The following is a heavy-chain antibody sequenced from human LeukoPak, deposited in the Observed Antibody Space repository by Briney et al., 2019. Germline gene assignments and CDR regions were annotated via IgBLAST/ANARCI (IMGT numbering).Heavy chain of an antibody. D-gene: IGHD6-13*01. J-gene: IGHJ4*02. CDR3: ARRKSKGSIAAAGTRDFDY. Sequence: SETLSLTCTVSGGSISSSSYYWGWIRQPPGKGLEWIGSIYYSGSTYYNPSLKSRVTISVDTSKNQFSLKLSSVTAADTAVYYCARRKSKGSIAAAGTRDFDYWGQGTLVTVSS. CDR2: IYYSGST. V-gene: IGHV4-39*01. CDR1: GGSISSSSYY.